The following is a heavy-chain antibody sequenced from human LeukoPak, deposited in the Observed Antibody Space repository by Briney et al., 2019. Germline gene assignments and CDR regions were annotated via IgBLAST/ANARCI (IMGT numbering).Heavy chain of an antibody. CDR1: GYNFPIYW. V-gene: IGHV5-51*01. CDR3: ARQGAAGKYYYYYMDV. J-gene: IGHJ6*03. CDR2: IYPDDSNT. D-gene: IGHD6-13*01. Sequence: GESLKISCQGSGYNFPIYWIGWVRQLPGQGLGWMGIIYPDDSNTIYGPSFQGQVTISADKSINTPYLEWSSLKASDTAIYYCARQGAAGKYYYYYMDVWGKGTTVTVSS.